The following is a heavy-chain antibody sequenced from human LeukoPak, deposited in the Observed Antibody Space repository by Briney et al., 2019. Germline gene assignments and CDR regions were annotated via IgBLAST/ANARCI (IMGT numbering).Heavy chain of an antibody. CDR1: GYTFTGYY. CDR2: INPNSGGT. V-gene: IGHV1-2*02. D-gene: IGHD2-8*01. CDR3: AGLEYCTNGVCYTIDY. J-gene: IGHJ4*02. Sequence: GASVKVSCKASGYTFTGYYMHWVRQAPGQGLEWMGWINPNSGGTNYAQKFQGRVTMTRDTSISTAYMELSRLRSDDTAVYYCAGLEYCTNGVCYTIDYWGQGTLVTVSS.